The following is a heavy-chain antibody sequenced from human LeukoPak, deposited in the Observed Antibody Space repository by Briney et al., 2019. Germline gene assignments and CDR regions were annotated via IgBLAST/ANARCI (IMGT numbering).Heavy chain of an antibody. CDR2: ISYDGSNK. Sequence: GRSLRLSCAASGFTFSSYAMHWVRQAPGKGLEWVAVISYDGSNKYYADSVKGRFTISRDNSKNTLYLQMNSLRAEDTAVYYCAKDNYVWGSYHWFDPWGQGTLVTVSS. D-gene: IGHD3-16*02. J-gene: IGHJ5*02. CDR3: AKDNYVWGSYHWFDP. V-gene: IGHV3-30-3*01. CDR1: GFTFSSYA.